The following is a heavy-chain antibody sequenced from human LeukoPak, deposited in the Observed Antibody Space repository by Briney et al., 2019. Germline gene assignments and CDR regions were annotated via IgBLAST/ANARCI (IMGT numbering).Heavy chain of an antibody. V-gene: IGHV1-24*01. CDR2: FDPEDGET. J-gene: IGHJ4*02. CDR3: ATVVIAVAGNHYFDY. D-gene: IGHD6-19*01. CDR1: EYTLTELS. Sequence: ASVKVSCKVSEYTLTELSMHWVRQAPGKGLEWMGGFDPEDGETIYAQKFQGRVTMTEDTSTDTAYMELSSLRSEDTAVYYCATVVIAVAGNHYFDYWGQGTLVTVSS.